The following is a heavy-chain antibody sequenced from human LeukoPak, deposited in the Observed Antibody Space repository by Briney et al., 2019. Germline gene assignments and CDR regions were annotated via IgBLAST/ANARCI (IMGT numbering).Heavy chain of an antibody. V-gene: IGHV1-46*01. CDR2: INPSGGST. J-gene: IGHJ4*02. Sequence: GASMKVSCKASGYTFTSYYMHWVRQAPGQGLEWMGIINPSGGSTSYAQKFQGRVTMTRDTSTSTVYMELSSLRSEDTAVYYCARAPRRGSYFYYFDYWGQGTLVTVSS. CDR1: GYTFTSYY. D-gene: IGHD1-26*01. CDR3: ARAPRRGSYFYYFDY.